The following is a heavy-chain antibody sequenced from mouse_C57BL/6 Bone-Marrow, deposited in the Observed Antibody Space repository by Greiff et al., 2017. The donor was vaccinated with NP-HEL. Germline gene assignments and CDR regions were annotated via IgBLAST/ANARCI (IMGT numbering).Heavy chain of an antibody. CDR2: IYPGSGNT. CDR3: ARSSGYYGSSFLFDY. Sequence: QVQLQQSGAELVRPGASVKLSCKASGYTFTDYYINWVKQRPGQGLEWIARIYPGSGNTYYNEKFKGKATLTAEKSSSTAYMQLSSLTSEDSAVYFCARSSGYYGSSFLFDYWGQGTTLTVSS. CDR1: GYTFTDYY. V-gene: IGHV1-76*01. D-gene: IGHD1-1*01. J-gene: IGHJ2*01.